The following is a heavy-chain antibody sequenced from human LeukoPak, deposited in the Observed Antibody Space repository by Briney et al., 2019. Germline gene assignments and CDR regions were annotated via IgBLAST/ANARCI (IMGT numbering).Heavy chain of an antibody. CDR2: IYYSGST. CDR3: ARVRGHSSSWYGLKYFDY. J-gene: IGHJ4*02. Sequence: PSETLSLTCTVSGGSISSSSYYWGWIRQPPGKGLEWIGSIYYSGSTNYNPSLKSRVTISVDTSKNQFSLKLSSVTAADTAVYYCARVRGHSSSWYGLKYFDYWGQGTLVTVSS. V-gene: IGHV4-39*07. D-gene: IGHD6-13*01. CDR1: GGSISSSSYY.